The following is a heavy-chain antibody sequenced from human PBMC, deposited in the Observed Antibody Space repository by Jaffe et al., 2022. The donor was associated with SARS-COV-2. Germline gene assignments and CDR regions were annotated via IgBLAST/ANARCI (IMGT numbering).Heavy chain of an antibody. V-gene: IGHV4-61*02. D-gene: IGHD6-19*01. CDR3: ARVEGYSSGWYLY. Sequence: QVQLQESGPGLVKPSQTLSLTCTVSGGSISSGSYYWSWIRQPAGKGLEWIGRIYTSGSTNYNPSLKSRVTISVDTSKNQFSLKLSSVTAADTAVYYCARVEGYSSGWYLYWGQGTLVTVSS. J-gene: IGHJ4*02. CDR2: IYTSGST. CDR1: GGSISSGSYY.